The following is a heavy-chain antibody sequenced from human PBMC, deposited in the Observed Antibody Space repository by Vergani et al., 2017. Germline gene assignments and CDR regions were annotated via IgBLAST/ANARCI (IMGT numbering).Heavy chain of an antibody. CDR3: AGDSSSWQRADY. V-gene: IGHV4-59*01. D-gene: IGHD6-13*01. CDR2: IYYSGST. CDR1: GVSITTYY. J-gene: IGHJ4*02. Sequence: QVRLQESVPGLVKPSETLSLICTVPGVSITTYYWSWVRQPPGKGLEWLGYIYYSGSTTYNPSLKSRLTISVDTYKNQFSLRLSSVTAADTALYYCAGDSSSWQRADYWGQGTLVTVSS.